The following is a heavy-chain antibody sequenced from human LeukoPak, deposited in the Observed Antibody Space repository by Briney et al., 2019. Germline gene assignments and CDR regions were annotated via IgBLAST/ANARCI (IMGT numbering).Heavy chain of an antibody. Sequence: PGGSLRLSCAASGFTFSSYAMSWVRQAPGKGLEWVPTITGNGGSTYYADSMQDRFTISRDNSKNTLYLQMNSLRAEDTAVYYCAKVSPFYLVIRPGPDYWGQGTLVTVSS. CDR2: ITGNGGST. J-gene: IGHJ4*02. V-gene: IGHV3-23*01. CDR3: AKVSPFYLVIRPGPDY. D-gene: IGHD2-2*01. CDR1: GFTFSSYA.